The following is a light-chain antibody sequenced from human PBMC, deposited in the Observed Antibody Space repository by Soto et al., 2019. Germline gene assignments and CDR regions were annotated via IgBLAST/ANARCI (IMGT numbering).Light chain of an antibody. CDR1: QGISSY. V-gene: IGKV1-8*01. CDR2: AAS. Sequence: AIRMTQSPSSFSASTGDRVTITCRASQGISSYLAWYQQKPGKAPKLLIYAASTLQSGVPSRFSGSGAETDCTLTISCLQSEDFATYYCQQYYSYPPTFGPGTKVDIK. CDR3: QQYYSYPPT. J-gene: IGKJ3*01.